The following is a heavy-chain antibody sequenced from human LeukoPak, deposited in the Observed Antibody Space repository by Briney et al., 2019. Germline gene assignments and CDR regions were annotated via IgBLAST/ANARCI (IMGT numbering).Heavy chain of an antibody. J-gene: IGHJ2*01. D-gene: IGHD3-22*01. CDR2: IHYTGST. Sequence: SETLSLTCSVSGGSISSYYWSWIRQPTGKGLEWIGYIHYTGSTNYNPSLKSRVTMSLDTSKNQFSMELMSVTAADTAVYYCARWNYFDNSGYYSDWYFDLWGRGTLVAVSS. CDR3: ARWNYFDNSGYYSDWYFDL. CDR1: GGSISSYY. V-gene: IGHV4-59*08.